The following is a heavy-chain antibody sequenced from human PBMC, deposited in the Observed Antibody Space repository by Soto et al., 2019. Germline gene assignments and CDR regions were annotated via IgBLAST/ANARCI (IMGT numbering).Heavy chain of an antibody. CDR1: GYSFTTYY. CDR2: INPSRDST. V-gene: IGHV1-46*01. Sequence: GASVKVSCKASGYSFTTYYIHWVRQAPGQGLEWMAIINPSRDSTEYAQKFQGRVTLTRDTSTSTVYMELRSLRSEDTAIYYCARSTTGSTEKNFHFWGPGTLVTVSS. D-gene: IGHD6-13*01. J-gene: IGHJ4*02. CDR3: ARSTTGSTEKNFHF.